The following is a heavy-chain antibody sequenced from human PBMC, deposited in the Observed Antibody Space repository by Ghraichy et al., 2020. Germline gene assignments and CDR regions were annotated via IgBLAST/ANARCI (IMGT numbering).Heavy chain of an antibody. CDR3: ARDWGVRSYYYGMDV. J-gene: IGHJ6*02. D-gene: IGHD2-8*01. V-gene: IGHV3-21*01. CDR1: GFTFSSYS. Sequence: GGSLRLSCAASGFTFSSYSMNWVRQAPGKGLEWVSSISSSSSYIYYADSVKGRFTISRDNAKNSLYLQMNSLRAEDTAVYYCARDWGVRSYYYGMDVWGQGTTVTVSS. CDR2: ISSSSSYI.